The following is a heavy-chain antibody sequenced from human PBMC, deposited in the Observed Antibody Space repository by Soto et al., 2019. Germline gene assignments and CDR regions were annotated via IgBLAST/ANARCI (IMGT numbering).Heavy chain of an antibody. J-gene: IGHJ5*02. CDR1: DFSFGDSA. CDR2: IRSKAYSGTT. CDR3: TRRYSSGWYWFDP. V-gene: IGHV3-49*03. Sequence: SLRLSCTASDFSFGDSAMSWFRQAPGKGLEWVGFIRSKAYSGTTEYAASVRGRFTISRDDSKSIAYLQMNSLKTEDTAVYYCTRRYSSGWYWFDPWGQGTLVTVSS. D-gene: IGHD6-19*01.